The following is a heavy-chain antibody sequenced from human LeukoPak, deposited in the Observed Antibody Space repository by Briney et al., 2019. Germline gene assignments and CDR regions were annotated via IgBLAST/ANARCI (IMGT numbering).Heavy chain of an antibody. CDR1: GGTFSSYA. CDR2: IIPIFGTA. Sequence: SVKVSCKASGGTFSSYAISWVRQAPGQGLEWMGGIIPIFGTANYAQKSQGRVTITADESTSTAYMELSSLRSEDTAVYYCARDLKGCSSTSCYTINYYYYGMDVWGQGTTVTVSS. V-gene: IGHV1-69*13. J-gene: IGHJ6*02. D-gene: IGHD2-2*02. CDR3: ARDLKGCSSTSCYTINYYYYGMDV.